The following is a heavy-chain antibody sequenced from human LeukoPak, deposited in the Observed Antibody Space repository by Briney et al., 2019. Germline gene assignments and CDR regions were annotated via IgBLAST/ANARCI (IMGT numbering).Heavy chain of an antibody. J-gene: IGHJ1*01. V-gene: IGHV1-69*04. CDR3: ARDSGDYYGSSGYPQH. Sequence: ASVTVSCKASGGTFSSYTISWVRQAPGQGLEWLGRFIPILGIANYAQKFQGRVTITADKSTSTAYMELSSLRSENTAVYYCARDSGDYYGSSGYPQHWGQGTLVTVSS. CDR1: GGTFSSYT. D-gene: IGHD3-22*01. CDR2: FIPILGIA.